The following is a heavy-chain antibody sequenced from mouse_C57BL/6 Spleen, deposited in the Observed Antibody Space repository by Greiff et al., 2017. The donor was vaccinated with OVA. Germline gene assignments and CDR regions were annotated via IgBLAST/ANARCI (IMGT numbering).Heavy chain of an antibody. V-gene: IGHV3-6*01. J-gene: IGHJ4*01. Sequence: EVKVEESGPGLVKPSQSLSLTCSVTGYSITSGYYWNWIRQFPGNKLEWMGYISYDGSNNYNPSLKNRISITRDTSKNQFFLKLNSVTTEDTATYYCAPAYYNYAMDYWGQGTSVTVSS. CDR1: GYSITSGYY. CDR3: APAYYNYAMDY. D-gene: IGHD2-12*01. CDR2: ISYDGSN.